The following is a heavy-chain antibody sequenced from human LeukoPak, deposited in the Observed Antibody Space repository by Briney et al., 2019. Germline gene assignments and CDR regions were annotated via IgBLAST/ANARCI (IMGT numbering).Heavy chain of an antibody. J-gene: IGHJ5*02. D-gene: IGHD3-9*01. CDR3: ARSTAHYDILTGYSLNWFDP. Sequence: PSETLSLTCTVSGGSISSYYWSWIRQPPGKGLEWIGYIYYSGSTYYNPSLKSRVTISVDTSKNQFSLKLSSVTAADTAVYYCARSTAHYDILTGYSLNWFDPWGQGTLVTVSS. CDR2: IYYSGST. V-gene: IGHV4-59*04. CDR1: GGSISSYY.